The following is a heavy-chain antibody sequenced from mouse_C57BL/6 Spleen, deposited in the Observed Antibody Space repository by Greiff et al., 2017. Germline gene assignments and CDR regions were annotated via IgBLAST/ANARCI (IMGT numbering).Heavy chain of an antibody. CDR1: GFTFSDYG. CDR2: ISSGSSTI. Sequence: EVKLVASGGGLVKPGGSLKLSCAASGFTFSDYGMHWVRQAPEKGLEWVAYISSGSSTIYYADTVKGRFTISRDNAKSTLFLQMTSLRSEDTAMYYCARPVGGYFDVWGTGTTVTVSS. J-gene: IGHJ1*03. CDR3: ARPVGGYFDV. V-gene: IGHV5-17*01. D-gene: IGHD1-1*01.